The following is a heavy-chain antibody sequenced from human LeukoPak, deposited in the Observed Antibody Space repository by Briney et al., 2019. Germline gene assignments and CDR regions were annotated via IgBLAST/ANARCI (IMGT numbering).Heavy chain of an antibody. CDR2: VYSSGST. V-gene: IGHV4-59*08. CDR1: GGSFSSDS. J-gene: IGHJ4*02. CDR3: ARLRLCSTTTCYTHSEDFFDY. D-gene: IGHD2-2*02. Sequence: SETLSLTCTVYGGSFSSDSWTWIRQPPGKGLEWIGYVYSSGSTNYNPALRGRVTISVDASKNQFSLSLSSVTAADTAVYYCARLRLCSTTTCYTHSEDFFDYWGQGTLVAVSS.